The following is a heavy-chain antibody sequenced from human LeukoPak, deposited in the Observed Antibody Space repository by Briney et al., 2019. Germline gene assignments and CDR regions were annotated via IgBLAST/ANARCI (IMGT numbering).Heavy chain of an antibody. CDR1: GGSISSSSYY. CDR2: IYYSGST. CDR3: ARLFLGYSSSSSDY. Sequence: PSETLSLTCTVSGGSISSSSYYWGWIRQPPGRGLEWIGSIYYSGSTYYNPSLKSRVTISVDTSKNQFSLKLSSVTAADTAVYYCARLFLGYSSSSSDYWGQGILVTVSS. D-gene: IGHD6-13*01. J-gene: IGHJ4*02. V-gene: IGHV4-39*01.